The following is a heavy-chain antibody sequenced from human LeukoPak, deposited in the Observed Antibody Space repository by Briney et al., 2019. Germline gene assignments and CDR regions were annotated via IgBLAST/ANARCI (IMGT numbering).Heavy chain of an antibody. CDR1: GYTFTSYD. CDR3: ARDPFVVVVAATYYGMDA. V-gene: IGHV1-8*01. CDR2: MNPNSGNT. J-gene: IGHJ6*02. D-gene: IGHD2-15*01. Sequence: ASVKVSCKASGYTFTSYDINWVRQATGQGLEWMGWMNPNSGNTGYAQKLQGRVTMTTDTSTSTAYMELRSLRSDDTAVYYCARDPFVVVVAATYYGMDAWGQGTTVTVSS.